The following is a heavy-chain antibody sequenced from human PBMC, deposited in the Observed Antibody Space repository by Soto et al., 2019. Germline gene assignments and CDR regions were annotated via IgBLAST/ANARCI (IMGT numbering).Heavy chain of an antibody. CDR3: AKARRAITMIVAVITPDAFDI. Sequence: GGSLILSCGASGFTFSSYSMSWVRQAPGKGLEWVSAISGSGGSTYYADSVKGRFTISRDNSKNTLYLQMNSLRAEDTAVYYCAKARRAITMIVAVITPDAFDIWGQGTMVTVSS. CDR2: ISGSGGST. CDR1: GFTFSSYS. D-gene: IGHD3-22*01. V-gene: IGHV3-23*01. J-gene: IGHJ3*02.